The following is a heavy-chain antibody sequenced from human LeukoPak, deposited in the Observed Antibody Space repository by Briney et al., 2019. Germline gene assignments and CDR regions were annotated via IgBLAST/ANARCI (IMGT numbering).Heavy chain of an antibody. Sequence: ASVKVSCKASGYTFVSHGLSWVRQAPGQGLEWMGWISPYNGNTRYAQNFQGRLTMTTDTSASTAYMGLRSLKYDDTAFYYCARVGGYGSGENDSWGQGTLVTVSS. CDR1: GYTFVSHG. CDR3: ARVGGYGSGENDS. D-gene: IGHD3-10*01. CDR2: ISPYNGNT. J-gene: IGHJ4*02. V-gene: IGHV1-18*01.